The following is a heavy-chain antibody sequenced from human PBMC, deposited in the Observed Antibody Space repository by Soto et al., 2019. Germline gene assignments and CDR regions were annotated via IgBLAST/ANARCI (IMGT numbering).Heavy chain of an antibody. CDR2: ISYDGSNK. D-gene: IGHD6-13*01. CDR1: GFTFSSYA. CDR3: ARVYGSWITAVVDY. Sequence: QVQLVESGGGVVQPGRSLRLSCAASGFTFSSYAMHWVRQAPGKGLEWVAVISYDGSNKYYADSVKGRFTISRDNSXHTLYLQMNSLRAEDTAVYYCARVYGSWITAVVDYWGQGTLVTVSS. J-gene: IGHJ4*02. V-gene: IGHV3-30-3*01.